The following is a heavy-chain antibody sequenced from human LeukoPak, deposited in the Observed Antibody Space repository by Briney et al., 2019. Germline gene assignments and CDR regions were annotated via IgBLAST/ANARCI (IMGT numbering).Heavy chain of an antibody. J-gene: IGHJ4*02. V-gene: IGHV4-59*01. CDR3: ARGAKNYDFWSGYIFDF. CDR2: IYYSGST. D-gene: IGHD3-3*01. CDR1: GGSISSYY. Sequence: PSETLSLTCTVSGGSISSYYWSWIRQPPGKGLEWIGYIYYSGSTNYNPSLKSRVTISVDTSKNQFSLKLSSVTAADTAVYYCARGAKNYDFWSGYIFDFWGQGTLVTVSS.